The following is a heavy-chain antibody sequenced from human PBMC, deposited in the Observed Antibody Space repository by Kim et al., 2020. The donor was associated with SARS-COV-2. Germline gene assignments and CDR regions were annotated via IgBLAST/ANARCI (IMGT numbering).Heavy chain of an antibody. V-gene: IGHV3-23*01. J-gene: IGHJ4*02. CDR1: GFTFSSDA. CDR2: ISGSDGST. CDR3: IAVAGTGDFDY. D-gene: IGHD6-19*01. Sequence: GGSLRLSCAAAGFTFSSDAMIWVRQSPGKGLEGFSEISGSDGSTSYADSVKGRFTISSDSSKTKLYLQMNSLRAEDTAVYYCIAVAGTGDFDYWGQGPLVTVSS.